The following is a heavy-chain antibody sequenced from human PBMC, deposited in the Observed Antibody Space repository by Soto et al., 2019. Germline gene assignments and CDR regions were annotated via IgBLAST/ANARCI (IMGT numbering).Heavy chain of an antibody. V-gene: IGHV3-21*01. CDR2: ISSSSSYI. J-gene: IGHJ4*02. D-gene: IGHD6-13*01. CDR1: GFTFSSYS. Sequence: GGSLRLSCAASGFTFSSYSMNWVRQAPGKGLEWVSSISSSSSYIYYADSVKGRFTISRDNAKTSLYLQMNSLRAEDTAVYYCARDQSKEAAVDFDYWGQGTLVTVSS. CDR3: ARDQSKEAAVDFDY.